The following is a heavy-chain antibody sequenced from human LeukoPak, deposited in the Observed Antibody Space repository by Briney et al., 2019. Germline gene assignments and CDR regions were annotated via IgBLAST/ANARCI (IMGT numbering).Heavy chain of an antibody. CDR3: ARSGSYYNDWFDP. CDR1: GGSISSYY. V-gene: IGHV4-59*12. Sequence: SETLSLTCTVSGGSISSYYWSWIRQPPGKGLEWIGYIYYSGSTNYNPSLKSRVTISVDTSKNQFSLKLSSVTAADTAVYYCARSGSYYNDWFDPWGQGTLVTVSS. J-gene: IGHJ5*02. D-gene: IGHD3-10*01. CDR2: IYYSGST.